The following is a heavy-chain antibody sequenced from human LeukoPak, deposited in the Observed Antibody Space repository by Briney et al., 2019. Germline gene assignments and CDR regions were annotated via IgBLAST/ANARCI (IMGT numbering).Heavy chain of an antibody. D-gene: IGHD1-26*01. J-gene: IGHJ4*02. V-gene: IGHV3-15*01. CDR1: GFTXXXXX. CDR2: IKSTTDXGTT. CDR3: TTALQWDPPGFDY. Sequence: GGSLXXXXXASGFTXXXXXXXXVRQAPGKXXXXXXXIKSTTDXGTTXYAXPXXXXXTXXRDASKNMLYLEMNSLKTEDTAVYYCTTALQWDPPGFDYWGQGTLVTVSS.